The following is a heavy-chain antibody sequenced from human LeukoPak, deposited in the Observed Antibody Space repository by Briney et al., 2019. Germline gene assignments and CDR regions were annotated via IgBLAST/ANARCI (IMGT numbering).Heavy chain of an antibody. Sequence: GGSLRLSCAASGFTVSSNYMNWVRQAPGKGLEWVSLIYSGGSTYYADSVKGRFTISRDDSKNTLYLQMNSLRVEDTAVYYCARAIDSSGYYAWFDPWGQGTLVTVSS. CDR2: IYSGGST. CDR3: ARAIDSSGYYAWFDP. CDR1: GFTVSSNY. V-gene: IGHV3-66*01. D-gene: IGHD3-22*01. J-gene: IGHJ5*02.